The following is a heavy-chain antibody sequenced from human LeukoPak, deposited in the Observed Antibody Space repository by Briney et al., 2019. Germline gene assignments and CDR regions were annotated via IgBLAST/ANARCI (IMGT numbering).Heavy chain of an antibody. D-gene: IGHD6-6*01. J-gene: IGHJ3*02. CDR2: MNPNSGNT. V-gene: IGHV1-8*01. CDR3: ARVEGQLAAFDI. CDR1: GYTFTSYD. Sequence: ASVKVSCKASGYTFTSYDINWVRQATGQGLEWMGWMNPNSGNTGYAQKFQGRVTMTRDTSISTAYMELSRLRSDDTAVYYCARVEGQLAAFDIWGQETMVTVSS.